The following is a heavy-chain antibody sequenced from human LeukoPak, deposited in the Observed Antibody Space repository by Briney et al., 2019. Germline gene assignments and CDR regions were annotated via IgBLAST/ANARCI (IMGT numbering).Heavy chain of an antibody. J-gene: IGHJ4*02. CDR3: AKPFTPYSSSWYQ. Sequence: GGSLRLSCAASGMTFSKHWMHWVRQAPGKGLVWVSLIKTDGRTTIYADSVKGRFTISRDNGKSTLYLQMNSLRAEDTAVYYCAKPFTPYSSSWYQWGQGTLVTVSS. CDR2: IKTDGRTT. V-gene: IGHV3-74*01. CDR1: GMTFSKHW. D-gene: IGHD6-13*01.